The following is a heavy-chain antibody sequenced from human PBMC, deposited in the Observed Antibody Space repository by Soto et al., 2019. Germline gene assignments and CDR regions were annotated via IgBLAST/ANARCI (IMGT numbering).Heavy chain of an antibody. CDR1: GGSISSYY. CDR3: ARRYGANFDY. V-gene: IGHV4-59*08. Sequence: QVQLQESGPGLVKPSETLSLTCTVSGGSISSYYWSWIRQPPGKGLEWIGYIYYGGSTNYNPSLKSRVTISVDTSKNQFSLKLSSVTAADTAVYYCARRYGANFDYWGQGTLVTVSS. CDR2: IYYGGST. D-gene: IGHD4-17*01. J-gene: IGHJ4*02.